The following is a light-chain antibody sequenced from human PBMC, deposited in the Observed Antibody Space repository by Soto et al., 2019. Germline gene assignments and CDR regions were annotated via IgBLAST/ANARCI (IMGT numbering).Light chain of an antibody. J-gene: IGKJ1*01. Sequence: AIPMTQSPSSLSASVGDRVTITCRASQGIRNDLAWYQQKPGHAPKLLLYASSNLQGGVPSRFSGSGSGTDFTLTISSLQPEDFATYYCLQDYGYPRTFGQGTKVEIK. CDR3: LQDYGYPRT. CDR1: QGIRND. V-gene: IGKV1-6*01. CDR2: ASS.